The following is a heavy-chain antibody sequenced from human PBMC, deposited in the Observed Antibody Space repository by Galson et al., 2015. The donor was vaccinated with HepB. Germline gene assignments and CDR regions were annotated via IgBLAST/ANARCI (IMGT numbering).Heavy chain of an antibody. CDR1: GYAFTGYY. V-gene: IGHV1-2*02. Sequence: SVKVSCKASGYAFTGYYIHWVRQAPGQGLEWLGWINPKRGGTKYAQKFQGRVTMTRDTSISTAYMDLSRLRSDDTAVYYCARVPYNSGYYRFDFWGQGTLVTVAS. D-gene: IGHD6-25*01. CDR2: INPKRGGT. J-gene: IGHJ4*02. CDR3: ARVPYNSGYYRFDF.